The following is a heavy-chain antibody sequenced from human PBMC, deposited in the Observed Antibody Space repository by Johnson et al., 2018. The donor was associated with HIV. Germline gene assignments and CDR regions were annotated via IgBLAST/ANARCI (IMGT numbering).Heavy chain of an antibody. V-gene: IGHV3-30*03. CDR2: ISYDGSNK. CDR1: GFTFDDYA. CDR3: ARGGLGDYVVAFDI. Sequence: QVQLVESGGGLVQPGRSLKLSCAASGFTFDDYAMHWVRQTPGKGLEWVAVISYDGSNKYYADSVKGRFTISRDNSKNTLHLQMNSLRAEDTAVYYCARGGLGDYVVAFDIWGQGTMVTVSS. J-gene: IGHJ3*02. D-gene: IGHD4-17*01.